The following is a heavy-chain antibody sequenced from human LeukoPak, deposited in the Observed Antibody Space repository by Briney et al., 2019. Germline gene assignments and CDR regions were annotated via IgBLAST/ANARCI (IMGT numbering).Heavy chain of an antibody. CDR2: IYTSGST. J-gene: IGHJ2*01. V-gene: IGHV4-61*02. Sequence: SETLSLTCTVSGGSISSGSYYWSWIRQPAGKGLEWIGRIYTSGSTNYNPSLKSRVTISVDTSKNQFSLKLSSVTAADTAVYYCVRSFRYYDSSGPPPDLWGRGTLVTVSS. D-gene: IGHD3-22*01. CDR3: VRSFRYYDSSGPPPDL. CDR1: GGSISSGSYY.